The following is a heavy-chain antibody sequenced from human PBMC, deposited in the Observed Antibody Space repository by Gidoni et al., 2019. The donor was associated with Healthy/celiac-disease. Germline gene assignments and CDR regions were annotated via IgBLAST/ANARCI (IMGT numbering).Heavy chain of an antibody. Sequence: QVQLVEYGGGVVQPGGSLRLSCAASGFTFSSYGMHWVRQAPGKGLEWVAFIRYDGSNKYYADSVKGRFTISRDNSKNTLYLQMNSLRAEDTAVYYCAAGGLRRSPPDYWGQGTLVTVSS. CDR3: AAGGLRRSPPDY. CDR2: IRYDGSNK. CDR1: GFTFSSYG. J-gene: IGHJ4*02. V-gene: IGHV3-30*02.